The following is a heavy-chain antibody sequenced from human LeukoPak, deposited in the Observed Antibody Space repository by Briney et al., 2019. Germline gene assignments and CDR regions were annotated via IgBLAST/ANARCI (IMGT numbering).Heavy chain of an antibody. Sequence: SETLSLTCAVYGASFSGYYWSWIRQPPGKGLEWIGYIYYSGSTNYNPSLKSRVTISVDTSKNQFSLKLSSVTAADTAVYYCARIGSSWNFDFDYWGQGTLVTVSS. V-gene: IGHV4-59*01. CDR1: GASFSGYY. CDR2: IYYSGST. D-gene: IGHD6-13*01. CDR3: ARIGSSWNFDFDY. J-gene: IGHJ4*02.